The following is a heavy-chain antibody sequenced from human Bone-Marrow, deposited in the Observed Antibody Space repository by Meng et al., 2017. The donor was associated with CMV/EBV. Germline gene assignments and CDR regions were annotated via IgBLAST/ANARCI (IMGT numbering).Heavy chain of an antibody. J-gene: IGHJ4*02. V-gene: IGHV3-21*01. CDR2: IGSSSSFI. CDR3: ASRGDFWSGYYFG. D-gene: IGHD3-3*01. Sequence: GESLKISCAASGFTFSRYTINWVRQAPGKGLEWVSSIGSSSSFIYYADSVRGRFTISRDNAKNSLYLQMNSLRAEDTAVYYCASRGDFWSGYYFGWGQGTLVTVSS. CDR1: GFTFSRYT.